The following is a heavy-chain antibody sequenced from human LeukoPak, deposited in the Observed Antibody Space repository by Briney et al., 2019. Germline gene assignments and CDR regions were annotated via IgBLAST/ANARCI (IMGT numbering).Heavy chain of an antibody. V-gene: IGHV3-30*02. J-gene: IGHJ5*02. CDR3: AKAYSSSWRSFDP. Sequence: GGSLRLSCAASGFTFSSYGMHWVRQAPGKGLEWVAFIRDDGSSEYYADSVKGRFTISRDNSKNTLYLQMNSLRAEDTAVYYCAKAYSSSWRSFDPWGQGTLVTVSS. D-gene: IGHD6-13*01. CDR1: GFTFSSYG. CDR2: IRDDGSSE.